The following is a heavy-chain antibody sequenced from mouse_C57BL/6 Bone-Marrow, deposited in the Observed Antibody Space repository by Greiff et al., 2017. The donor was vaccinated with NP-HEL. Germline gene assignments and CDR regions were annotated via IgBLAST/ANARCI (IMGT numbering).Heavy chain of an antibody. CDR2: ISNGGGST. V-gene: IGHV5-12*01. CDR3: ATRRGFAY. Sequence: EVQLVESGGGLVQPGGSLKLSCAASGFTFSDYYMYWVRQTPEKRLEWVAYISNGGGSTYSPDTVKGRFTISRDNAKNTLYLQMSRLKSEDTAMYYCATRRGFAYWGQGTLVTVSA. CDR1: GFTFSDYY. J-gene: IGHJ3*01.